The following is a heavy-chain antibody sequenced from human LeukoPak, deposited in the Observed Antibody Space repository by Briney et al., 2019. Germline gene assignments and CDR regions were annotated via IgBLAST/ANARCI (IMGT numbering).Heavy chain of an antibody. CDR3: ARGSRYCSGGSCYPGVNWFDP. CDR2: IYYSGST. CDR1: GGSIRSSYYY. V-gene: IGHV4-39*01. D-gene: IGHD2-15*01. J-gene: IGHJ5*02. Sequence: PSETLSLTCTVSGGSIRSSYYYWGWIRQPPGKGLEWIGSIYYSGSTYYNPSLKSRVTISVDTSKNQFSLKLSSVTAADTAVYYCARGSRYCSGGSCYPGVNWFDPWGQGTLVTVSS.